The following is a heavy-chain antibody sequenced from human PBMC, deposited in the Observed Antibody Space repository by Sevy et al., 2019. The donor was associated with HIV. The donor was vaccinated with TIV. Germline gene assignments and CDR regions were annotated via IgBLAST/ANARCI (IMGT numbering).Heavy chain of an antibody. Sequence: GGSLRLSCAASGFTFSNYAMSWVRQAPGKGLEWVSSIRISGGNTYYADSVKGRFTISRANSKNTWYLQMNSLRAEDTAVYYCAKEWTQLSDWYGELDYWGQGSLVTVSS. CDR2: IRISGGNT. J-gene: IGHJ4*02. D-gene: IGHD6-19*01. V-gene: IGHV3-23*01. CDR3: AKEWTQLSDWYGELDY. CDR1: GFTFSNYA.